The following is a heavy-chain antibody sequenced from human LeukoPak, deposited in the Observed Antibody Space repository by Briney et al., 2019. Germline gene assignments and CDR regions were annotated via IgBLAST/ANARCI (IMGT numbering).Heavy chain of an antibody. J-gene: IGHJ4*02. V-gene: IGHV4-34*01. CDR3: ARLVYSYGYGGGPYYFDY. CDR1: GGSFSGYY. CDR2: INHSGST. Sequence: SETLSLTCAVYGGSFSGYYWSWIRQPPGKGLEWIGEINHSGSTNYIPSLKSRVTISVDTSKNQFSLKLSSVTAADTAVYYCARLVYSYGYGGGPYYFDYWGQGTLVTVSS. D-gene: IGHD5-18*01.